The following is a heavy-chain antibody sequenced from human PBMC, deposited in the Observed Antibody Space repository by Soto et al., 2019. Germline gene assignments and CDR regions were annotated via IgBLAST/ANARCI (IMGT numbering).Heavy chain of an antibody. CDR1: GFIFSSYA. V-gene: IGHV3-23*01. CDR2: ISAVTTAT. CDR3: ARYVVSRGKDGPAY. Sequence: EVQLLESGGGLVQPGGSLRLSCEASGFIFSSYAMSWVRQAPGRGLEWVSSISAVTTATNYAAPVKGRFTMSRDNSKNIVYLQMNRHRADDTDVSYCARYVVSRGKDGPAYWGRGTVVTVSS. J-gene: IGHJ4*02. D-gene: IGHD3-10*01.